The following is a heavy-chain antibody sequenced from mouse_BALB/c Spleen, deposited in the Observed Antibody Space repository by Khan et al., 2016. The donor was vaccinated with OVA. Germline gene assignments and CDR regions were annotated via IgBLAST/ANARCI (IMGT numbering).Heavy chain of an antibody. D-gene: IGHD1-1*01. J-gene: IGHJ4*01. CDR3: ARGSSRAMDY. CDR2: INTYTGEP. CDR1: GYTFTNYG. Sequence: QIQLVQSGPELKKPGETVKISCKASGYTFTNYGMNWVKQAPGKGLKWMGWINTYTGEPTYADDFKGRFAFSLATSASTAYLQINNLKNEDTATDFCARGSSRAMDYWGQGTSVTVSS. V-gene: IGHV9-3-1*01.